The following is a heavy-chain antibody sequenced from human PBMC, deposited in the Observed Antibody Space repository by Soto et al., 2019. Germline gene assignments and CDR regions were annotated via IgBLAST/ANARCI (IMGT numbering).Heavy chain of an antibody. J-gene: IGHJ5*02. D-gene: IGHD1-1*01. Sequence: GGSLRLSCAASGFTFSSYGMHWVRQAPGKGLEWVAVIWYDGSNKYYADSVKGRFTISRDNSKNTLYLQMDSLRAEDTAVYYCARDWTGTTQPNWFDPWGQGTLVTVSS. V-gene: IGHV3-33*01. CDR1: GFTFSSYG. CDR3: ARDWTGTTQPNWFDP. CDR2: IWYDGSNK.